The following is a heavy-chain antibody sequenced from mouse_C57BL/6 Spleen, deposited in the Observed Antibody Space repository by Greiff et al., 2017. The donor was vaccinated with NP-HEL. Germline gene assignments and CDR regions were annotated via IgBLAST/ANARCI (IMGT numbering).Heavy chain of an antibody. D-gene: IGHD2-5*01. CDR2: IYPRSGNT. CDR1: GYTFTSYG. V-gene: IGHV1-81*01. J-gene: IGHJ4*01. Sequence: QVHVKQSGAELARPGASVKLSCKASGYTFTSYGISWVKQRTGQGLEWIGEIYPRSGNTYYTEKFKGQATLTADKSSSTAYMELRSLTSEDSAVYFCASPYYSNYAMDYWGQGTSVTVSS. CDR3: ASPYYSNYAMDY.